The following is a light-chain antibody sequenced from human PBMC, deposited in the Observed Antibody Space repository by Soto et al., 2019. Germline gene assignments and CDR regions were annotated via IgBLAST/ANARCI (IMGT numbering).Light chain of an antibody. V-gene: IGKV3-20*01. CDR1: QSISTSS. Sequence: EIVLTQSPGTLSLSPGERATLNWRAMQSISTSSLSWYRQKPGQAPMLLIYGAFNRATGITDRFSGGGSGTDFTLTLTRLEPEDFAVYYSKYYGNXPLTCGQGTKV. J-gene: IGKJ1*01. CDR2: GAF. CDR3: KYYGNXPLT.